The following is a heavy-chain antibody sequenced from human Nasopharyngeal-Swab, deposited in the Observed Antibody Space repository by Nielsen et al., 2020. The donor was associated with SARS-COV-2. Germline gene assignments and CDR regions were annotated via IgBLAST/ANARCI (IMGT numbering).Heavy chain of an antibody. V-gene: IGHV1-69*13. D-gene: IGHD6-19*01. CDR1: GGTFSSYA. Sequence: SPVKVSCKAAGGTFSSYAIGWVRQAPGQGREWMGGIIPIFGTANYAQKFQGRVTITADESTSTAYMELSSLRSEDTAVYYCARGGWKRYYYYYYMDVWGKGTTVTVSS. CDR3: ARGGWKRYYYYYYMDV. CDR2: IIPIFGTA. J-gene: IGHJ6*03.